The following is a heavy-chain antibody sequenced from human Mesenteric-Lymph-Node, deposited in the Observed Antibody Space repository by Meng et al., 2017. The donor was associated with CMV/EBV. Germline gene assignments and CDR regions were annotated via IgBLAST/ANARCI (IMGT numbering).Heavy chain of an antibody. Sequence: GGSLRLSCAASGFTFSSYWMHWVRQVPGKGLVWVSRINSDGSSTSYADSVKGRFTISRDSAKNTLYLQMNSLRAEDTAVHYCARGYISGGLDIWGQGTMVTVSS. CDR2: INSDGSST. CDR1: GFTFSSYW. CDR3: ARGYISGGLDI. V-gene: IGHV3-74*01. J-gene: IGHJ3*02. D-gene: IGHD2-15*01.